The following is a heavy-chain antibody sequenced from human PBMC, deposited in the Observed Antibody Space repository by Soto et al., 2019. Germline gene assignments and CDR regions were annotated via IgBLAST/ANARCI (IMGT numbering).Heavy chain of an antibody. D-gene: IGHD2-2*01. J-gene: IGHJ4*02. CDR2: IDTYNGST. V-gene: IGHV1-18*01. CDR1: GYTLSNYG. Sequence: ASVKVSCKASGYTLSNYGISWVRQAPEQGLEWMGWIDTYNGSTHYAEKLQGRITVTTDTSTTTAYMELRSLTSDDTAVYYCAREYCSSTSCYGPDYWGQGTLVTVSS. CDR3: AREYCSSTSCYGPDY.